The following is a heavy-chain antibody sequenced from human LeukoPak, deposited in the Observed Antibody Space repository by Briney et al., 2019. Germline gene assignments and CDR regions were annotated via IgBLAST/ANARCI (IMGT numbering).Heavy chain of an antibody. CDR3: ARGGIQVSGIDEFDY. CDR2: IGIRGDT. D-gene: IGHD6-19*01. Sequence: NPGGSLRLSCAASGFTFIDYDMHWVRQVIGKGLEWVSAIGIRGDTHYSGSVKGRFTISRENAESSLYLQMNSLRAEDTAVYYCARGGIQVSGIDEFDYWGQGTLVTVPS. J-gene: IGHJ4*02. V-gene: IGHV3-13*01. CDR1: GFTFIDYD.